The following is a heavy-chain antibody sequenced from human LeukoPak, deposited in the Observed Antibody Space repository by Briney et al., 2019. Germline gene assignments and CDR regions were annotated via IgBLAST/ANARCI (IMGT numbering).Heavy chain of an antibody. CDR3: AKDDTPIVGATDWFDP. D-gene: IGHD1-26*01. Sequence: PGGSLRLSCAVSGFAFGSEAMSWVRQSPARGLEWVASISPGGGTTYYADYVKGRFTISRDNSKNSLFVQMNSLRAEDTAVYYCAKDDTPIVGATDWFDPWGQGTLVTVSS. CDR1: GFAFGSEA. V-gene: IGHV3-23*01. J-gene: IGHJ5*02. CDR2: ISPGGGTT.